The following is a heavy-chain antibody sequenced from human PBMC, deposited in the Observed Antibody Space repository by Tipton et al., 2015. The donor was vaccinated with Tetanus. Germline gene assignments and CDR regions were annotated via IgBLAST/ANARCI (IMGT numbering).Heavy chain of an antibody. Sequence: SLRLSCAASGFTFSSYSMNWVRQAPGKGLGWVSSISSSSSYIYYADSVKGRFTISRDNAKNSLYLQMNSLRAEDTAVYYCARPYGSGSDDAFDIWGQGTMVTVSS. V-gene: IGHV3-21*04. J-gene: IGHJ3*02. CDR1: GFTFSSYS. D-gene: IGHD3-10*01. CDR3: ARPYGSGSDDAFDI. CDR2: ISSSSSYI.